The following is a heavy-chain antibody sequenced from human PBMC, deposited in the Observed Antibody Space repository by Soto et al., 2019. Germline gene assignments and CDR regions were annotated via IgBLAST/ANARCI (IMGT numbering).Heavy chain of an antibody. J-gene: IGHJ4*02. D-gene: IGHD2-21*02. V-gene: IGHV3-21*01. CDR2: ISSSSSYI. CDR1: GFTFSSYS. Sequence: GGSLRLSCAASGFTFSSYSMNWVRQAPGKGLEWVSSISSSSSYIYYADSAKGRFTISRDNAKNSLYLQMNSLRAEDTAVYYCAREAAYCGGDCFGPDYWGQGTLVTVSS. CDR3: AREAAYCGGDCFGPDY.